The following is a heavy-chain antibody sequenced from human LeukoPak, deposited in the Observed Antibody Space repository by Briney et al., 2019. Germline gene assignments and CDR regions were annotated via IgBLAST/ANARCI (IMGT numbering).Heavy chain of an antibody. CDR1: GGSISSGGYY. V-gene: IGHV4-31*03. Sequence: PSETLSLTCTVSGGSISSGGYYWSWIRQHPGKGLEWIGYIYYSGSTYYNPSLKSRVTISVDTSKNQFSLKLSSVTAADTAVYYCARDTTLDEGSSRYGFDYWGQGTLVTVSS. CDR3: ARDTTLDEGSSRYGFDY. D-gene: IGHD6-13*01. CDR2: IYYSGST. J-gene: IGHJ4*02.